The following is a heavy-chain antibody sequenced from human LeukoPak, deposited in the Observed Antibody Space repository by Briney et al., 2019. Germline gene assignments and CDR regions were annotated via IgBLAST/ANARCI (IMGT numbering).Heavy chain of an antibody. CDR2: ISDTGKT. D-gene: IGHD1-26*01. Sequence: SATPFPSCSVSGASPSSYYWDWLRQPPREGLEGVGYISDTGKTDSNPLLKSRVTISLGTSKTQFSLRLGSVIAADSAVYYCATGYYEPFATWGPGILVTVSS. J-gene: IGHJ5*02. V-gene: IGHV4-59*01. CDR3: ATGYYEPFAT. CDR1: GASPSSYY.